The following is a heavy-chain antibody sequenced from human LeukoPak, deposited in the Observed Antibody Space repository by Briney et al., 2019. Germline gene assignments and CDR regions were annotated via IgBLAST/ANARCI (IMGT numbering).Heavy chain of an antibody. D-gene: IGHD1-26*01. J-gene: IGHJ4*02. V-gene: IGHV3-48*01. CDR3: ARGRVGAMYYFDY. CDR2: ISSSSSTI. CDR1: GFTFSSYS. Sequence: GGSLRLSCAASGFTFSSYSTNWVRQAPGKGLEWVSYISSSSSTIYYADSVKGRFTISRDNAKNSLYLQMNSLRAEDTAVYYCARGRVGAMYYFDYWGQGTLVTVSS.